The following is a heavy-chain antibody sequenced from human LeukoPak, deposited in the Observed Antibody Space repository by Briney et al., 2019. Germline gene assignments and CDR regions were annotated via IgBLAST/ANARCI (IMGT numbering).Heavy chain of an antibody. V-gene: IGHV3-30*02. J-gene: IGHJ4*02. CDR1: GFTFSTYG. Sequence: PGGSLRLSCAASGFTFSTYGTHWVRQAPGKGLEWVAFIRYDSSNKYYRDSVKGRFTISRDNSKNTLYLQMNSLRVEDTAVYFCAKDKDPWKSTAISDFDYWGQGSLVTVSS. CDR3: AKDKDPWKSTAISDFDY. CDR2: IRYDSSNK. D-gene: IGHD1-1*01.